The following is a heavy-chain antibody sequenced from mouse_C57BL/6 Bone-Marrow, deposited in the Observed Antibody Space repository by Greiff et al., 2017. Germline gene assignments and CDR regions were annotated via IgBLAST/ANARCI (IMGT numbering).Heavy chain of an antibody. J-gene: IGHJ3*01. CDR3: ARAGDYGYAEAY. D-gene: IGHD2-13*01. CDR2: ISYSGST. V-gene: IGHV3-1*01. Sequence: EVHLVESGPGLVKPSQSLSLTCTVTGYSITSGYDWHWIRHFPGNKLEWMGYISYSGSTNYNPSLKSRISITLDTSKNHFFLKLNSVTTEDTATDYCARAGDYGYAEAYWGQGTLVTVSA. CDR1: GYSITSGYD.